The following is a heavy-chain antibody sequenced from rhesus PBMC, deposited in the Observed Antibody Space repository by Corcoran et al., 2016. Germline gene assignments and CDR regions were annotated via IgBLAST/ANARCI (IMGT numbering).Heavy chain of an antibody. CDR3: ASRPTYFDY. J-gene: IGHJ4*01. Sequence: EVQLVESGGGLAKPGGSLRLSCAASAITFSDYEMDLGRPAPGKGLVFVCIFSIGFCCTWCAYSLKGRFTISRENAKNTQYLHMNSLRAEDTAVYYCASRPTYFDYWGQGVLVTVSS. V-gene: IGHV3-178*01. CDR2: FSIGFCCT. CDR1: AITFSDYE.